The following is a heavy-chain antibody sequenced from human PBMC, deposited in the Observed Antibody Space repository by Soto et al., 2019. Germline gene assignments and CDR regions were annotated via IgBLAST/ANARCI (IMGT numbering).Heavy chain of an antibody. D-gene: IGHD3-3*01. Sequence: SETLSLTCAVSGGSITSSNWWSWVRQTPGRGLEWIGEIFHSGNANYSPSLRSRVTISXXXXXXHXSXKXXXVTAXDTAVYYCARVIRSRDEWFDYWGQGALVTVSS. J-gene: IGHJ4*02. CDR1: GGSITSSNW. V-gene: IGHV4-4*02. CDR3: ARVIRSRDEWFDY. CDR2: IFHSGNA.